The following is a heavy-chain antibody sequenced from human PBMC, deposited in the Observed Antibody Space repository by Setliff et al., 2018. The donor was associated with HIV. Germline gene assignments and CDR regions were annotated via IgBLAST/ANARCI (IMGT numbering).Heavy chain of an antibody. Sequence: SETLSLTCTVSGGSISSGGYYWSWIRQHPGKGLEWIGYIHYSGSTYYNPSLKTRVTISVDTSKTQVSLRLSSVTAADTAVYFCARQTNGYAALDYWGQGTLVTVSS. J-gene: IGHJ4*02. D-gene: IGHD5-12*01. CDR3: ARQTNGYAALDY. CDR1: GGSISSGGYY. V-gene: IGHV4-31*03. CDR2: IHYSGST.